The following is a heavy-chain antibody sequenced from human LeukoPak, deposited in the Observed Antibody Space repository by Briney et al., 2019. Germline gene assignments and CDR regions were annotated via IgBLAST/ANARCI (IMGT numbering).Heavy chain of an antibody. J-gene: IGHJ3*02. Sequence: GGSLRLSCAASGFTFSSYSMNWVRQAPGKGLEWVSYISSSSSTIYYADSVKGRFTISRDNAKNSLYLQMNSLRAEDTAVYYCARDPYYYDSSGYSASRPNAFDIWGQGTMVTVSS. CDR1: GFTFSSYS. CDR3: ARDPYYYDSSGYSASRPNAFDI. V-gene: IGHV3-48*01. CDR2: ISSSSSTI. D-gene: IGHD3-22*01.